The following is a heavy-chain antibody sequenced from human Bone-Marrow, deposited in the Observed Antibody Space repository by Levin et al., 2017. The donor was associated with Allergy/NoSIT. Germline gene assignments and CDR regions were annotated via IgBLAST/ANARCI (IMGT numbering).Heavy chain of an antibody. J-gene: IGHJ4*02. Sequence: PGGSLRLSCAASGFTFSNSGMSWVRQAPGKGLEWVSLISGIDTSTYYADSVKGRFTISRDNSKNMLYLQMNTLRAEDTAVYFCVKTGSAYDYWGQGILVTVSS. CDR1: GFTFSNSG. D-gene: IGHD1-14*01. V-gene: IGHV3-23*01. CDR3: VKTGSAYDY. CDR2: ISGIDTST.